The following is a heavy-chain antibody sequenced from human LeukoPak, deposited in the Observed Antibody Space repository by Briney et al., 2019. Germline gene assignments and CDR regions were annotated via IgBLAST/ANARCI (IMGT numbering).Heavy chain of an antibody. CDR2: INPNSGGT. D-gene: IGHD4-17*01. V-gene: IGHV1-2*02. J-gene: IGHJ4*02. CDR1: GYTFTGYY. CDR3: ARDLGYGDYGFDY. Sequence: GASVKVSCKASGYTFTGYYMHWVRQAPRQGLEWMGWINPNSGGTNYAQKFQGRVTMTRDTSISTAYMELSRLRSDDTAVYYCARDLGYGDYGFDYWGQGTLVTVSS.